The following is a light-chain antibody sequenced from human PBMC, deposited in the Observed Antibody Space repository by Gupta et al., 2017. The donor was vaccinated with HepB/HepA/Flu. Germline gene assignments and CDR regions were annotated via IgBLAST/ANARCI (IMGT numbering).Light chain of an antibody. CDR3: HQYASTPFT. CDR1: QSLSNGF. Sequence: EIVLTQSPGTLSLSPGERATFSCRASQSLSNGFLAWYQQKPGQAPRLLIYGASNRASGTPDRFSGSESGTDFILTINRLEPEDFAVYSCHQYASTPFTFGGGTKVEFK. V-gene: IGKV3-20*01. J-gene: IGKJ4*01. CDR2: GAS.